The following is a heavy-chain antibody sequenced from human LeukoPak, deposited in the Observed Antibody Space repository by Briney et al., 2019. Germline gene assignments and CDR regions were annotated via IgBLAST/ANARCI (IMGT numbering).Heavy chain of an antibody. V-gene: IGHV4-39*01. CDR3: ARTDGVGATTY. CDR2: IYSSGST. Sequence: SETLSLTCTVSGGSISSSSYYWGWIRQPPGKGLEWIGSIYSSGSTYYNPSLKSRVTISVDTSKNQFSLKLSSVTAADTAMYYCARTDGVGATTYWGQGTLVTVSS. CDR1: GGSISSSSYY. J-gene: IGHJ4*02. D-gene: IGHD1-26*01.